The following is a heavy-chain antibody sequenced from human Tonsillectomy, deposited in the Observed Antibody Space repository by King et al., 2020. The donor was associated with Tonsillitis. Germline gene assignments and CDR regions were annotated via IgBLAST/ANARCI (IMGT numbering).Heavy chain of an antibody. V-gene: IGHV3-33*05. CDR3: ARDHLWLEYYFDY. J-gene: IGHJ4*02. CDR1: GITFSTYG. CDR2: ISSDGSNK. D-gene: IGHD5-18*01. Sequence: VQLVESGGGVVQPGRSLRLSCTASGITFSTYGMHWVRQAPGKGLEWVAVISSDGSNKYYAASVKGRFTISRDNSKNTLYLQMSSLRAEDTAVYYCARDHLWLEYYFDYWGQGTLVTVSS.